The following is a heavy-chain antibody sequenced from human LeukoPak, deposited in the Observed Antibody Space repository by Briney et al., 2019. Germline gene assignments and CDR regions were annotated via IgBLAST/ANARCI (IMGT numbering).Heavy chain of an antibody. CDR1: GGTFSSYA. D-gene: IGHD6-13*01. Sequence: GASVKVSCKASGGTFSSYAISWVRQAPGQGLEWMGRIIPILGIANYAQKFQGRVTITADKSTSTAYMELSSLRSEDTAVYYCARGKIAAGGTLDYWGQGTLVTVSS. CDR3: ARGKIAAGGTLDY. V-gene: IGHV1-69*04. J-gene: IGHJ4*02. CDR2: IIPILGIA.